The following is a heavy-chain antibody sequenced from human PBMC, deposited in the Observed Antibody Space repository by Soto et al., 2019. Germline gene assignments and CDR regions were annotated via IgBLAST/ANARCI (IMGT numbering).Heavy chain of an antibody. V-gene: IGHV3-48*03. Sequence: LRLSCAASGFTFSSYEMNWVRQAPGKGLEWVSYISSSGSTIYYADSVKGRFTISRDNAKNSLYLQMNSLRAEDTAVYCCARSRSSIGPRGAFDIWGQGTMVTVSS. CDR2: ISSSGSTI. CDR1: GFTFSSYE. J-gene: IGHJ3*02. D-gene: IGHD6-6*01. CDR3: ARSRSSIGPRGAFDI.